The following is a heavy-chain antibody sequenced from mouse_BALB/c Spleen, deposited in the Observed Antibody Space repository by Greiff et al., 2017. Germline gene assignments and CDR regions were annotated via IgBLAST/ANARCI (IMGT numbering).Heavy chain of an antibody. J-gene: IGHJ4*01. CDR3: ARRMITTAMDY. V-gene: IGHV5-12-2*01. D-gene: IGHD2-4*01. Sequence: EVKLMESGGGLVQPGGSLKLSCAASGFTFSSYTMSWVRQTPEKRLEWVAYISNGGGSTYYPDTVKGRFTISRDNAKNTLYLQMSSLKSEDTAMYYCARRMITTAMDYWGQGTSVTVSS. CDR2: ISNGGGST. CDR1: GFTFSSYT.